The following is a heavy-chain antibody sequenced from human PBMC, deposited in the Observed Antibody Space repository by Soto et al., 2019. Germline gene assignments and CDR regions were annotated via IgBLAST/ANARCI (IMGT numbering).Heavy chain of an antibody. J-gene: IGHJ4*02. V-gene: IGHV1-24*01. CDR2: FDPEDGET. D-gene: IGHD3-10*01. CDR3: ATDRMVRGVMRY. Sequence: ASVKVSCKVSGYTLTELSMHWVRQAPGKGLEWMGGFDPEDGETIYAQKFQGRVTMAEDTSTDTAYMELSSLRSEDTAVYYCATDRMVRGVMRYWGQGTLVTVSS. CDR1: GYTLTELS.